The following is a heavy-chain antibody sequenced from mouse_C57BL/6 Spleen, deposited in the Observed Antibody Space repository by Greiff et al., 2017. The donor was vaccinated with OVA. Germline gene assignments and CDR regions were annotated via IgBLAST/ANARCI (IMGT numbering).Heavy chain of an antibody. V-gene: IGHV1-52*01. J-gene: IGHJ3*01. CDR3: ARGDYDYFAWFAY. CDR2: IDPSDSET. D-gene: IGHD2-4*01. CDR1: GYTFTSYW. Sequence: VQLQQPGAELVRPGSSVKLSCKASGYTFTSYWMHWVKQRPIQGLEWIGNIDPSDSETHYNQKFKDKATLTVDKSSSTAYMQLSSLTSEDSAVYYCARGDYDYFAWFAYWGQGTLVTVSA.